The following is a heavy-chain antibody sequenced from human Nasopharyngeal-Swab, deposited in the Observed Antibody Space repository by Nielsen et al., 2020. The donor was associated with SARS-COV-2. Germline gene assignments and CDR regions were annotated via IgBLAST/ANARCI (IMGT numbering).Heavy chain of an antibody. J-gene: IGHJ5*02. D-gene: IGHD3-3*01. Sequence: SETLSLTCAVSGYSISSGYYWGWIRQPPGKGLEWIGSIYHSGSTYYNPSLKSRVTISVDTSKNQFSLKLSSVTAADTAAYYCARQIWSGSHLVWRHNNWFDPWGQGTLVTVSS. CDR1: GYSISSGYY. CDR3: ARQIWSGSHLVWRHNNWFDP. CDR2: IYHSGST. V-gene: IGHV4-38-2*01.